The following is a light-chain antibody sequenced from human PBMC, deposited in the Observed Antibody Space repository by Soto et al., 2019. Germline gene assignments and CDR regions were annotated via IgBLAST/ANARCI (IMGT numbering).Light chain of an antibody. V-gene: IGKV1-5*01. Sequence: DIQMTQSPSTLSASVGDRVTITCRASQSIGTWLAWYQHKPGRAPKLLIYDASTLEGGVPSRFSGSRSGTQFTFTISSLQPDDFATYYCQQYNSYSRAFGQGTKAEIK. CDR2: DAS. CDR3: QQYNSYSRA. J-gene: IGKJ1*01. CDR1: QSIGTW.